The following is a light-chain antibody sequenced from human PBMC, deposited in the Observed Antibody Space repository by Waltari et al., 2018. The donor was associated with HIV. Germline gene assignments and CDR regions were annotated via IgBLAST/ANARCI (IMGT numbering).Light chain of an antibody. CDR3: LQALSFPLT. CDR2: ATS. J-gene: IGKJ3*01. CDR1: QGLTSY. Sequence: DIQVTQSPSSVSASIGDRVTITCRAIQGLTSYLAWYQQKPGNTPKLLISATSTFQSGVPSRFSGSGSGTDFTLTIRNLQPEDFATYYCLQALSFPLTFGPGTKVEVK. V-gene: IGKV1-12*01.